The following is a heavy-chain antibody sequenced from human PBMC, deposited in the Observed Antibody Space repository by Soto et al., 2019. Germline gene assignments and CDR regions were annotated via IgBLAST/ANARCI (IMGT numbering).Heavy chain of an antibody. Sequence: QLQLQESGPGLVKPSETLSLTCTVSGGSISSSSYYWGWIRQPPGKGLEWIGSIYYSGSTYYNPSLKSRVTISVDTSKNQFSLNLSSVTAADTAVYYCAILDYYYYGMDVWGQGTTVTVSS. CDR2: IYYSGST. D-gene: IGHD3-9*01. J-gene: IGHJ6*02. CDR1: GGSISSSSYY. CDR3: AILDYYYYGMDV. V-gene: IGHV4-39*01.